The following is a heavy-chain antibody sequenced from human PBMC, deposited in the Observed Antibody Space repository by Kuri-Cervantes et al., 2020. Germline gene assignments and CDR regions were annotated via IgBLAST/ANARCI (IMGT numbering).Heavy chain of an antibody. CDR3: ALLWFGELSANYGMDV. J-gene: IGHJ6*02. D-gene: IGHD3-10*01. Sequence: ETLSLTCAASGFTFSSYDMHWVRQATGKGLEWVSAIGTAGDTYYPGSVKGRFTISRENAENSLYLQMNSLRAGDTAVYYCALLWFGELSANYGMDVWGQGTTVTVSS. V-gene: IGHV3-13*01. CDR2: IGTAGDT. CDR1: GFTFSSYD.